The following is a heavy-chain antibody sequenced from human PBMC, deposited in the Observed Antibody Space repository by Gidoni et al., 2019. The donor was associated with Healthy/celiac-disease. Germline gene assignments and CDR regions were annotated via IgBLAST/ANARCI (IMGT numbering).Heavy chain of an antibody. D-gene: IGHD2-15*01. V-gene: IGHV4-39*01. J-gene: IGHJ4*02. CDR1: GGSISSSSYY. CDR3: ARLGYCSGGSCYHFDY. CDR2: IYYSGST. Sequence: QLQLQESGPGLVKPSETLSLPCTVSGGSISSSSYYWGWIRQPPGKGLEWIGSIYYSGSTYYNPSLKSRVTISVDTSKNQFSLKLSSVTAADTAVYYCARLGYCSGGSCYHFDYWGQGTLVTVSS.